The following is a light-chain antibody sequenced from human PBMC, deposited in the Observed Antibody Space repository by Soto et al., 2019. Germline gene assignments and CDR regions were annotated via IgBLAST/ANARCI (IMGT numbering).Light chain of an antibody. V-gene: IGLV2-23*02. CDR3: CSYAGSFYV. Sequence: QSALTQPASVSWYPGQSITISCNGTSSDVGSYNLVSWYQQHPGKAPKLMIYEVSKRPSGVSNRFSGSKSGNTASLTISGLQAEDEADYYCCSYAGSFYVFGTGTKVTVL. CDR2: EVS. J-gene: IGLJ1*01. CDR1: SSDVGSYNL.